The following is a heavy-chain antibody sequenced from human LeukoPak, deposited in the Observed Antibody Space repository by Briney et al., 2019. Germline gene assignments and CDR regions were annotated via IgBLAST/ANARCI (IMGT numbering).Heavy chain of an antibody. Sequence: GSSVKVSCKASGYTFTSYDINWVRQATGQGLEWMGWTNTNSGNTGYAQKFQGRVTMTRNTSISTAYMELSSLRSEDTAVYYCVRGPRAAAGVRHLNYWGQGTLVTVSS. D-gene: IGHD6-13*01. CDR2: TNTNSGNT. J-gene: IGHJ4*02. V-gene: IGHV1-8*01. CDR3: VRGPRAAAGVRHLNY. CDR1: GYTFTSYD.